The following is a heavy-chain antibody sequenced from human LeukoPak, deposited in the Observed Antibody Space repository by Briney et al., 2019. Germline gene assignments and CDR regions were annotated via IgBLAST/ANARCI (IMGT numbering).Heavy chain of an antibody. D-gene: IGHD1-20*01. J-gene: IGHJ4*02. CDR2: IKSKTDGGTT. CDR3: TTEDNWNDVY. Sequence: GGSLRLSCAASGFTFSNAWLSWAGKAPGRGRNGVGRIKSKTDGGTTDYAAPVKGRFTISRDDSKNTLYLQMNSLKTEDTAVYYCTTEDNWNDVYWGQGTLVTVSS. CDR1: GFTFSNAW. V-gene: IGHV3-15*01.